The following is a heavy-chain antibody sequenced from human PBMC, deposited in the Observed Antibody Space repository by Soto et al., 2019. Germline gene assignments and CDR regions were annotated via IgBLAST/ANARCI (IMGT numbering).Heavy chain of an antibody. Sequence: QVQLQESGPGLVKPSQTLSLTCTVSGGSISSGNYYWSWIRQPPGKGLEWIGFMSYSGSTSYNASLKSRVTISVATSKSQFSLNLSFVTAADTAVYYCATMGTPATGLYYFDNWGQGTLVTVSS. CDR3: ATMGTPATGLYYFDN. D-gene: IGHD1-7*01. V-gene: IGHV4-30-4*01. CDR2: MSYSGST. CDR1: GGSISSGNYY. J-gene: IGHJ4*02.